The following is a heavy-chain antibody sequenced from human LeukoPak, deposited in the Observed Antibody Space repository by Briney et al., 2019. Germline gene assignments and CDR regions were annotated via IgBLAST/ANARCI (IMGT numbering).Heavy chain of an antibody. J-gene: IGHJ4*02. Sequence: GGSLRLSCAASGFTLSSYAMSWVRQAPGKGLEWVSAISGSGGSTYYADSVKGRFIISRDNSKNTLYLQMNSLRAEDTAVYYCAKDGHGDYEGYFDYWGQGTLVTVSS. CDR2: ISGSGGST. V-gene: IGHV3-23*01. CDR3: AKDGHGDYEGYFDY. CDR1: GFTLSSYA. D-gene: IGHD4-17*01.